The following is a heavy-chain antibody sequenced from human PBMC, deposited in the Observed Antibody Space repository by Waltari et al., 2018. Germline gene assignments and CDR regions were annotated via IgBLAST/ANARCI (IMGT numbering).Heavy chain of an antibody. Sequence: QVQLQQWGAGLLKPSETLSLTCAVYGGSFSGYYWSWIRQPPGKGLEWIGEINHSVSTNINPSLKGRVTISVDTAKNQFSLKLSSVTAADTAVYYCARGSSGYYYNFDYWGQGTLVTVSS. CDR2: INHSVST. V-gene: IGHV4-34*01. J-gene: IGHJ4*02. CDR1: GGSFSGYY. D-gene: IGHD3-22*01. CDR3: ARGSSGYYYNFDY.